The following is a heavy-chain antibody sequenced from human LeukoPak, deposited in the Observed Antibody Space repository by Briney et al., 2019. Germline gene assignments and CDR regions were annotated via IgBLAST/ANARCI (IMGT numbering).Heavy chain of an antibody. Sequence: SETLSLTCTVSGGSISSGGYYWSWIRQPPGKGLEWIGYIYHSGSTYYNPSLKSRVTISVDRSKNQFSLKLSSVTAADTAVYYCARADIEPPYYYYGMDVWGQGTTVTVSS. CDR3: ARADIEPPYYYYGMDV. CDR1: GGSISSGGYY. D-gene: IGHD2-15*01. V-gene: IGHV4-30-2*01. CDR2: IYHSGST. J-gene: IGHJ6*02.